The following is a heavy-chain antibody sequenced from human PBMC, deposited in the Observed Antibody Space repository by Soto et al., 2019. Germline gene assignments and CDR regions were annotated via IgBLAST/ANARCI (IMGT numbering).Heavy chain of an antibody. J-gene: IGHJ4*02. CDR1: GFTFSSYE. CDR3: ARASVVVVDGFDY. D-gene: IGHD2-15*01. V-gene: IGHV3-48*03. CDR2: ISTSGSTI. Sequence: PGGSLRLSCAASGFTFSSYEMNWVRQAPGKGLEWVSYISTSGSTIYYTDSVKGRFTISRDNAKNSLYLQMNSLRAEDTAVYYCARASVVVVDGFDYWGQGTLVTVS.